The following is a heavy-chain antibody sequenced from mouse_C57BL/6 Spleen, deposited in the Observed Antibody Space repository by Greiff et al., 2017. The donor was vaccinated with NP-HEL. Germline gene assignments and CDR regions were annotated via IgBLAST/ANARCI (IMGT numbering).Heavy chain of an antibody. J-gene: IGHJ3*01. CDR2: IWSGGST. Sequence: VQLQQSGPGLVQPSQSLSITCTVSGFSLTSYGVHWVRQSPGKGLEWLGVIWSGGSTDYNAAFISRLSISKDNSKSQVFFKMNSLQADDTAIYYCARRGGTGSPFAYWGQGTLVTVSA. V-gene: IGHV2-2*01. CDR1: GFSLTSYG. D-gene: IGHD4-1*01. CDR3: ARRGGTGSPFAY.